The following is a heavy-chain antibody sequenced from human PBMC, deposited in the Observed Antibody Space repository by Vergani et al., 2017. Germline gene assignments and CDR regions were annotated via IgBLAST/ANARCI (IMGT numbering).Heavy chain of an antibody. D-gene: IGHD3-16*01. Sequence: QVQLVQSGAEVKKPGASVKVSCKTSGFTFSGYYIHWVRQAPGQGREWMGWVNPNSGGTNYAQKFQGRVTMTRDTSINTAYMELNRLKSDDTAMYYCARDTRGGEWSGGYWGQGTLVTVSS. V-gene: IGHV1-2*02. J-gene: IGHJ4*02. CDR1: GFTFSGYY. CDR2: VNPNSGGT. CDR3: ARDTRGGEWSGGY.